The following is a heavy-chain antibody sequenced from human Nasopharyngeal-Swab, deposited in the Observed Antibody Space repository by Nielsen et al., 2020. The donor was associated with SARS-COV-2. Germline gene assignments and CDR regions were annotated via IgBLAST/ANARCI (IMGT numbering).Heavy chain of an antibody. V-gene: IGHV3-30-3*01. CDR2: ISYDGSNK. Sequence: SCKASGYTFTSYYMHWVRQAPGKGLEWVAVISYDGSNKYYADSVKGRFTISRDNSKNTLYLQMNSLRAEDTAVYYCARRAFDPWGQGTLVTVSS. CDR1: GYTFTSYY. J-gene: IGHJ5*02. CDR3: ARRAFDP.